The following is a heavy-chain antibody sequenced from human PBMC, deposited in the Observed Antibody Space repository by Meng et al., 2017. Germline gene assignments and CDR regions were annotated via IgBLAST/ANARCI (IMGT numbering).Heavy chain of an antibody. J-gene: IGHJ4*02. CDR2: ISYDGSNK. CDR1: GFTFSSYA. D-gene: IGHD3-16*01. V-gene: IGHV3-30*01. CDR3: ARDRSMGGASDDY. Sequence: QVQVGESGGGVGQPGRSLRLSCGASGFTFSSYAMHWVRQAPGKGLEWVAVISYDGSNKYYADSVKGRFTISRDNSKNTLYLQMNSLRAEDTAVYYCARDRSMGGASDDYWGQGTLVTVSS.